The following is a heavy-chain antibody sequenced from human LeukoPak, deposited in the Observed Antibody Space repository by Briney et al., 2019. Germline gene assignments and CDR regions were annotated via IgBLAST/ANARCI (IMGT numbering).Heavy chain of an antibody. CDR1: GFTFTSSA. CDR2: IVVGSGNA. Sequence: SVKVSCKASGFTFTSSAVQWVRQARGQRLEWIGWIVVGSGNANYAQKFQERVTITRDMSTSTAYMELSSLRSEDTAVYYCARENRDSSSWYVWGQGTLVTVSS. V-gene: IGHV1-58*01. CDR3: ARENRDSSSWYV. D-gene: IGHD6-13*01. J-gene: IGHJ4*02.